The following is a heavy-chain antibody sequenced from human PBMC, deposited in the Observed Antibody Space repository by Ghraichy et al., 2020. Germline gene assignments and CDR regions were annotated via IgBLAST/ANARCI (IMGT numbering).Heavy chain of an antibody. V-gene: IGHV4-61*01. CDR2: IYYSGST. CDR3: ARDRYYGSGWGYYYYYMDV. D-gene: IGHD3-10*01. CDR1: GGSVSSGSYY. Sequence: ESLNITCTVSGGSVSSGSYYWSWIRQPPGKGLEWIGYIYYSGSTNYNPSLKSRVTISVDTSKNQFSLKLSSVTAADTAVYYCARDRYYGSGWGYYYYYMDVWGKGTTVTVSS. J-gene: IGHJ6*03.